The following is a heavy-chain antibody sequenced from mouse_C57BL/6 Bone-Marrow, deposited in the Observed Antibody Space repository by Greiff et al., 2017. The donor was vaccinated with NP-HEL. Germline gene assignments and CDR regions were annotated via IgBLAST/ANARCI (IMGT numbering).Heavy chain of an antibody. D-gene: IGHD1-1*01. CDR3: ASSYYYGSSYVGFDY. Sequence: VKLMESGAELARPGASVKLSCKASGYTFTSYGISWVKQRTGQGLEWIGEIYPRSGNTYYNEKFKGKATLTADKSSSTAYMELRSLTAEDSAVYFCASSYYYGSSYVGFDYWGQGTTLTVSS. CDR2: IYPRSGNT. J-gene: IGHJ2*01. CDR1: GYTFTSYG. V-gene: IGHV1-81*01.